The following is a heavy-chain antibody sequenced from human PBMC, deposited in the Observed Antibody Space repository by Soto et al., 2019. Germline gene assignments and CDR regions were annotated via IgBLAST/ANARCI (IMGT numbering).Heavy chain of an antibody. Sequence: SETLSLTCTVSGGSISSSSYFLGWLRQPPGKGLEWIGSIYYSGSTYYNPSLKSRVTISVDTSKNQFSLKLNSVTAADTAVYYCSRAQYDFLYGMDVWCQGTTVSVSS. J-gene: IGHJ6*02. V-gene: IGHV4-39*01. CDR3: SRAQYDFLYGMDV. CDR1: GGSISSSSYF. CDR2: IYYSGST. D-gene: IGHD2-21*02.